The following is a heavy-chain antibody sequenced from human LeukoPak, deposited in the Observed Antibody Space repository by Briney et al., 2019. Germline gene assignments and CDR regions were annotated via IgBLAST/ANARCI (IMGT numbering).Heavy chain of an antibody. Sequence: GGSLRLSCAASGFTVSSNYMSWVRQAPGKGLEWVSVIYSGGSTYYADSVKGRFTISRDDRKSTVYLHMNNLKPEDTAVYYCTTDLPSSSRWSNDWWGQGTQVTVSS. CDR3: TTDLPSSSRWSNDW. J-gene: IGHJ4*02. D-gene: IGHD6-13*01. CDR1: GFTVSSNY. V-gene: IGHV3-53*01. CDR2: IYSGGST.